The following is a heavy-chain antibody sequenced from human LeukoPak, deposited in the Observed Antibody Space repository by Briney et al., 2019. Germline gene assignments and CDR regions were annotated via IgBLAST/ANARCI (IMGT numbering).Heavy chain of an antibody. V-gene: IGHV1-24*01. CDR1: GYTLTELS. CDR3: AYRHGGFAFDI. Sequence: ASVKVSCKVSGYTLTELSMHWLRQAPGKGLEWTGGFDPEDGETIYAQKFQGRVTMTEDTSTDTAYMELSSLRSEDTAVYYCAYRHGGFAFDIWGQGTMVTVSS. D-gene: IGHD2-15*01. J-gene: IGHJ3*02. CDR2: FDPEDGET.